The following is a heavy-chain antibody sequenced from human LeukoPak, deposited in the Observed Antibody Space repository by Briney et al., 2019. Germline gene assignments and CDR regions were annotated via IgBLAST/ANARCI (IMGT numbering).Heavy chain of an antibody. D-gene: IGHD5-24*01. CDR1: GGSISSYY. CDR2: IYYSGST. Sequence: PSGTLSLTCTVSGGSISSYYWSWIRQPPGKGLEWIGYIYYSGSTNYNPSLKSRVTISVDTSKNQFSLKLSSVTAADTAVYYCARDRDGYNYDDYWGQGTLVTVSS. CDR3: ARDRDGYNYDDY. V-gene: IGHV4-59*01. J-gene: IGHJ4*02.